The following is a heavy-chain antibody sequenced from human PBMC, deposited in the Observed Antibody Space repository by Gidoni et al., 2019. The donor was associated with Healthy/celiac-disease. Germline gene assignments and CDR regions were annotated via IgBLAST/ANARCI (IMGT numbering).Heavy chain of an antibody. V-gene: IGHV3-33*01. D-gene: IGHD3-22*01. Sequence: QVQLVESGGGVVQTGRSPRLSCAASGFTFSSYGMHWVRQAPGKGLEWVAVIWYDGSNKYYADSVKGRFTISRDKSKNTLYLQMNSLRAEDTAVYYCARGDVYYYDSSGYYLDAFDIWGQGTMVTVSS. CDR3: ARGDVYYYDSSGYYLDAFDI. CDR1: GFTFSSYG. CDR2: IWYDGSNK. J-gene: IGHJ3*02.